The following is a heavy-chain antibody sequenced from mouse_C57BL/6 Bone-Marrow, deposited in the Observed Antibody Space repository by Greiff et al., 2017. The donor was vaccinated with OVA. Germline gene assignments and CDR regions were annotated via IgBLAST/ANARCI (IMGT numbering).Heavy chain of an antibody. Sequence: VQRVESGGGLVKPGGSLKLSCAASGFTFSSYAMSWVRQTPEKRLEWVATISDGGSYTYYPDNVKGRFTISRDNAKNNLYLQMSHLKSEDTAMYYCARYGSSSWFAYWGQGTLVTVSA. D-gene: IGHD1-1*01. CDR1: GFTFSSYA. J-gene: IGHJ3*01. V-gene: IGHV5-4*01. CDR3: ARYGSSSWFAY. CDR2: ISDGGSYT.